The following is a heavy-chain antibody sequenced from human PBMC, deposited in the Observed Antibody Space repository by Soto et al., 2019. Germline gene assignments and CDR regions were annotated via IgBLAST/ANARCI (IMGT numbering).Heavy chain of an antibody. CDR2: INADGTSA. Sequence: EVQLVESGGGLVQRGGSLILSCEASGFTLNDYWMHWVRQVPGKGLVWVARINADGTSASYADSVKGRFTISRDNAKNTVYLLMNSLRAEDSAVYSCARGGPYNYGPRGSRVADFWGLGTLVTLSS. J-gene: IGHJ4*02. CDR3: ARGGPYNYGPRGSRVADF. V-gene: IGHV3-74*01. CDR1: GFTLNDYW. D-gene: IGHD5-18*01.